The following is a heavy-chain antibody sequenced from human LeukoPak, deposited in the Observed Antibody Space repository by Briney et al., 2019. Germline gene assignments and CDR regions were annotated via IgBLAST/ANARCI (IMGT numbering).Heavy chain of an antibody. CDR3: ARDPEMATPGDY. CDR2: IIPIFGIA. V-gene: IGHV1-69*04. D-gene: IGHD5-24*01. CDR1: GGTFSSFA. Sequence: SVKVSCKASGGTFSSFAISWVRQAPGQALEWMGRIIPIFGIANYAQKFQGRVTITADKSTSTAYMELSSLRSEDTAVYYCARDPEMATPGDYWGQGTLVTVSS. J-gene: IGHJ4*02.